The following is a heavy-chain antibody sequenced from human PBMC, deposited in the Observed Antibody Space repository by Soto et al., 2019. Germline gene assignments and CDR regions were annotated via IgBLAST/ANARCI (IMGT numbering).Heavy chain of an antibody. V-gene: IGHV3-21*01. CDR3: AREYCSSTSCYYNYYYYYGMDV. CDR1: GFTFSSYS. CDR2: ISSSSSYM. Sequence: PGGSLRLSCAASGFTFSSYSMNWVRQAPGKGLGWVSSISSSSSYMYYADSVKGRFTISRDNAKNSLYLQMNSLRAEDTAVYYCAREYCSSTSCYYNYYYYYGMDVWGQGTTVTVSS. D-gene: IGHD2-2*01. J-gene: IGHJ6*02.